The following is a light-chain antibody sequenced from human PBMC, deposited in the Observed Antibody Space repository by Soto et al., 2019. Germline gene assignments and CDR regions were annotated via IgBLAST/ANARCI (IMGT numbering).Light chain of an antibody. CDR3: KQYDNLPLT. CDR2: DAS. V-gene: IGKV1-33*01. CDR1: QDISNY. J-gene: IGKJ4*01. Sequence: DIQMTQSPSSLSACVGDTLHTTCEGSQDISNYSNWYQQKPGKAPKLLIYDASNLETGVPSRFSGSGSGTDFTFTISSLQPEDIATYSCKQYDNLPLTFGGGTKVDIK.